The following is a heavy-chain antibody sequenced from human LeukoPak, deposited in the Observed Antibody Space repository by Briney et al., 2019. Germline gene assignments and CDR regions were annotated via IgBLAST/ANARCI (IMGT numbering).Heavy chain of an antibody. Sequence: LGGSLRLSCAASGFTFSNYGMHWVRQAPGKGLEWVAVISYHGTNKYYADSVKGRFTISRDNSKNTLYLQMNSLRAEDTAVYYCGKYSDYGDYLDWFDPWGQGTLVTVSS. CDR1: GFTFSNYG. J-gene: IGHJ5*02. D-gene: IGHD4-17*01. V-gene: IGHV3-30*18. CDR3: GKYSDYGDYLDWFDP. CDR2: ISYHGTNK.